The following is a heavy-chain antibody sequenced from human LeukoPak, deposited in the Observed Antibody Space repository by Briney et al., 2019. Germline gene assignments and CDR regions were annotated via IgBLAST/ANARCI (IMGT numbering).Heavy chain of an antibody. CDR1: GGSISSRSYY. CDR2: IYYSGST. V-gene: IGHV4-39*01. J-gene: IGHJ4*02. CDR3: ARRKDGYSFDY. Sequence: SETLSLTCTVSGGSISSRSYYWGWIRQPPGKGLEWIGSIYYSGSTYYNPSLKSRVTISVDTSKNQFSLKLSSVTAADTAVYYCARRKDGYSFDYWGQGTLVTVSS. D-gene: IGHD3-22*01.